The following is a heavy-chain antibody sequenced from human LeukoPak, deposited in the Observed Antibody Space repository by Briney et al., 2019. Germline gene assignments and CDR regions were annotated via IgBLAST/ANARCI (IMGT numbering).Heavy chain of an antibody. V-gene: IGHV3-30-3*01. D-gene: IGHD3-22*01. CDR1: GYTFSSYA. CDR2: ISYDGSNK. Sequence: SCKASGYTFSSYAMHWVRQAPGKGLEWVAVISYDGSNKYYADSVKGRFTISRDNSKNTLYLQMNSLRAEDTAVYYCARVDDSSGYYLAHFDYWGQGTLVTVSS. J-gene: IGHJ4*02. CDR3: ARVDDSSGYYLAHFDY.